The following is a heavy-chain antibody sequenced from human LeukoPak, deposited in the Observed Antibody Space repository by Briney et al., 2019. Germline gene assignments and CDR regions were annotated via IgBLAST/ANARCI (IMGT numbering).Heavy chain of an antibody. CDR1: GYTHTGYY. J-gene: IGHJ3*01. CDR3: ARSGSDAFDV. V-gene: IGHV1-2*02. D-gene: IGHD1-26*01. CDR2: IYPNSGDT. Sequence: ASVKVSCKASGYTHTGYYMHWVRQAPGQGLEWMGWIYPNSGDTKYAQKFQGRVTVTRDTSISTAFMEVSRLTSDDTAVYYCARSGSDAFDVWGQGTMVTVSS.